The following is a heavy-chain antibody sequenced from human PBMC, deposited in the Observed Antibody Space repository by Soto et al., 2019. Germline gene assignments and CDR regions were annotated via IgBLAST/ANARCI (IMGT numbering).Heavy chain of an antibody. Sequence: GGSLRLSCAASGFTFSSYAMSWVRQAPGKGLEWVSAISGSGGSTYYADSVKGRFTISRDNSKNTLYLQMNSLRAEDTAVYYCAKDRTITMIVDSNWFDPWGQGTLVTVSS. V-gene: IGHV3-23*01. CDR1: GFTFSSYA. J-gene: IGHJ5*02. CDR2: ISGSGGST. CDR3: AKDRTITMIVDSNWFDP. D-gene: IGHD3-22*01.